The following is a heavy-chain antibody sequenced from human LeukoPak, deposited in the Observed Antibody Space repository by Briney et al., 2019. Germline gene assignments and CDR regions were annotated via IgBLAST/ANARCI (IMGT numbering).Heavy chain of an antibody. Sequence: GGSLRLSCAASGFTFSDYYMSWIRQAPGKGLEWVSYISSSGSTIYYADSVKGRFTISRDNAKNSLYLQMNSLRAEDTAEYYCARDGPAQMVDFDYWGQGTLVTVSS. J-gene: IGHJ4*02. V-gene: IGHV3-11*01. D-gene: IGHD3-10*01. CDR2: ISSSGSTI. CDR1: GFTFSDYY. CDR3: ARDGPAQMVDFDY.